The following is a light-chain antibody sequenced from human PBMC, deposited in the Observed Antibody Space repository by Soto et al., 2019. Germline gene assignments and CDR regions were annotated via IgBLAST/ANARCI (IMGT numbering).Light chain of an antibody. CDR1: QDISNF. Sequence: DIQMTQSPSSLSASVGDRVTITCQATQDISNFLNWYQQKPGKAPKLLIYDASNLETGVPSRFSGSGSATHFTFTISSLQPEDIATYYCQHYDNLPYTFGQGTKLEIK. V-gene: IGKV1-33*01. CDR3: QHYDNLPYT. CDR2: DAS. J-gene: IGKJ2*01.